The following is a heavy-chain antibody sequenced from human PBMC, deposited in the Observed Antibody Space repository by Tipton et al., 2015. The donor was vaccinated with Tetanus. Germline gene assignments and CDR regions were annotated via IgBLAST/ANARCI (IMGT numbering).Heavy chain of an antibody. CDR2: ISHDGGNA. CDR1: GFSFSTFG. V-gene: IGHV3-30*03. CDR3: ARLYGDYFHAMGS. D-gene: IGHD4-17*01. J-gene: IGHJ5*02. Sequence: SLRLSCVASGFSFSTFGMHWVRQAPGKGLEWAAVISHDGGNAYYADSVKGRFIISRDNAKNTLYLQMTSLRAEDTAVYYCARLYGDYFHAMGSWGQGTLVSVSS.